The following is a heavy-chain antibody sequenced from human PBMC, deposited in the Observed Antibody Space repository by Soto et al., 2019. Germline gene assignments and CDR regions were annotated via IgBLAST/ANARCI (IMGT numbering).Heavy chain of an antibody. CDR1: GFTFSSYS. CDR2: ISGTSGYI. V-gene: IGHV3-21*01. D-gene: IGHD2-2*01. J-gene: IGHJ4*02. Sequence: EVQLVESGGGRVKPGESLRLSCAASGFTFSSYSMSWVRQAPGKGLEWVSSISGTSGYIYYADSVKGRFTISRDNAKNSLYLQMNSLGAEDTAVYYCVRGTCSTTSCPLFDYWGQGTLVTVSS. CDR3: VRGTCSTTSCPLFDY.